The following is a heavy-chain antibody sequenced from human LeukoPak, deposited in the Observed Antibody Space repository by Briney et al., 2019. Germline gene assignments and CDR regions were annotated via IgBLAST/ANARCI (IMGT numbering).Heavy chain of an antibody. CDR3: ARAPLWFGELSFDP. Sequence: GGSLRLSCAASGFTFSDYYMSWIRQAPGKGLEWVSYISSSSSYTNYADSVEGRFTISRDNAKNSLYLQMNSLRAEDTAVYYCARAPLWFGELSFDPWGQGTLVTVSS. J-gene: IGHJ5*02. CDR1: GFTFSDYY. CDR2: ISSSSSYT. V-gene: IGHV3-11*06. D-gene: IGHD3-10*01.